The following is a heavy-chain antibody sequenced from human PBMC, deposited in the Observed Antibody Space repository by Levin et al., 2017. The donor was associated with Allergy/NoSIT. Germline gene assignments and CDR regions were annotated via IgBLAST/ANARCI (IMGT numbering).Heavy chain of an antibody. CDR1: GGSFSGYY. V-gene: IGHV4-34*01. J-gene: IGHJ4*02. D-gene: IGHD6-13*01. CDR2: INHSGST. Sequence: ASETLSLTCAVYGGSFSGYYWSWIRQPPGKGLEWIGEINHSGSTNYNPSLKSRVTISVDTSKNQFSLKLSSVTAADTAVYYCARGFIAAAVSQGREFDYWGQGTLVTVSS. CDR3: ARGFIAAAVSQGREFDY.